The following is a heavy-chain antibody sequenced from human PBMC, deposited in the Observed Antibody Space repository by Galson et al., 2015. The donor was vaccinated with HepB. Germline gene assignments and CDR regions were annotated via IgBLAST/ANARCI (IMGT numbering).Heavy chain of an antibody. V-gene: IGHV5-51*01. Sequence: QSGAEVKKSGESRKISCKGSGYNFANYWIGWVRQMPGKGLEWMGIIYPGDSYTTYSPSFQGQVTISADKSLNTAYLQWSSLKASDTAMYYCARRDYGSGSYPNWGQGTLVTVSS. CDR3: ARRDYGSGSYPN. J-gene: IGHJ4*02. CDR2: IYPGDSYT. D-gene: IGHD3-16*02. CDR1: GYNFANYW.